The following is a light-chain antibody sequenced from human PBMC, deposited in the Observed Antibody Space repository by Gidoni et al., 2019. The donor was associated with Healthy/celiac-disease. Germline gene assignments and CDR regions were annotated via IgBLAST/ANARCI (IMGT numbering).Light chain of an antibody. CDR1: QDISNY. Sequence: DIQLTQSPSSLSASVGDRVTITCQASQDISNYLNWYQQKPGKAPKLLIFDASYLEAGVPSRFSGSGSGTDFIFTISSLQPEDIATYYCQQYDNLPLTFXGXTKXKIK. V-gene: IGKV1-33*01. CDR3: QQYDNLPLT. CDR2: DAS. J-gene: IGKJ4*01.